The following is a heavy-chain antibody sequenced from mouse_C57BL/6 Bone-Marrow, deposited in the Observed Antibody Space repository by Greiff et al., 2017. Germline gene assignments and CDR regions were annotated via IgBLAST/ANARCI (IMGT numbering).Heavy chain of an antibody. CDR1: GFTIKDDY. J-gene: IGHJ4*01. V-gene: IGHV14-4*01. CDR3: TTGSSYAMDY. Sequence: EVQLQQSGAELVRPGASVKLSCTASGFTIKDDYMHWVKQRPEQGLEWIGWIDPENGDTEYASKFQGKATITADTSSNTAYLQLSSLTSEDTAFYYCTTGSSYAMDYWGQGTSVTVSS. CDR2: IDPENGDT. D-gene: IGHD1-1*01.